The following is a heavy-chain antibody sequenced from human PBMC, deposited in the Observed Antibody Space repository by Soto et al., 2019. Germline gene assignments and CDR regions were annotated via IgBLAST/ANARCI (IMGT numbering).Heavy chain of an antibody. CDR1: GGPVSNSNYY. V-gene: IGHV4-39*01. D-gene: IGHD2-8*01. CDR3: VSQRTSVLTQAYFDY. Sequence: SETLSLTCTVSGGPVSNSNYYWGWIRQSPGKGLEWIGSVYYRGRGYSKSSVKSRVTISVDTSKNQFSLNLNSVTASDTAVYYCVSQRTSVLTQAYFDYWGRGALVTVSS. J-gene: IGHJ4*02. CDR2: VYYRGRG.